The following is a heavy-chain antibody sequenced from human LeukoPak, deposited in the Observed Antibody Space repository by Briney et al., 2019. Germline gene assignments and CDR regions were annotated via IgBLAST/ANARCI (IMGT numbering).Heavy chain of an antibody. CDR2: IYYSGTT. CDR3: ARHVDYGSGSYYLYYYYMDV. CDR1: GGSISSRSYY. D-gene: IGHD3-10*01. V-gene: IGHV4-39*01. Sequence: SETLSLTCTVSGGSISSRSYYWGWIRQPPGKGLEWIGSIYYSGTTYYNPSLKSRVTISVDTSKNQFSLKLSSVTAADTAVYYCARHVDYGSGSYYLYYYYMDVWGKGTTVTISS. J-gene: IGHJ6*03.